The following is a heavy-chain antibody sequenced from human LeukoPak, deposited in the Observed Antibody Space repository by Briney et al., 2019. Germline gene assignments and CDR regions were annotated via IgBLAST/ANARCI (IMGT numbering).Heavy chain of an antibody. CDR3: ARGRDCSSSSCDVTHFDY. CDR2: IYTSGST. D-gene: IGHD2-2*01. J-gene: IGHJ4*02. V-gene: IGHV4-61*02. Sequence: SQTLSLTCTVSGGSISSGSYYWSWIRQPAGKGLEWIGRIYTSGSTNYNPSLKSRVTISVDTSKNQFYLKLSSVTAADTAVYYCARGRDCSSSSCDVTHFDYWGQGTLVTVSS. CDR1: GGSISSGSYY.